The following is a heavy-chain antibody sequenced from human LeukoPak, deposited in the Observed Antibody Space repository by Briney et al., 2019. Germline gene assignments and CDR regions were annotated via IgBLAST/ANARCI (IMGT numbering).Heavy chain of an antibody. V-gene: IGHV4-59*01. CDR3: ARSGKYYDFWSGYRIFDY. CDR1: GGSISSYY. CDR2: IYYSGST. D-gene: IGHD3-3*01. J-gene: IGHJ4*02. Sequence: SETLSLTCIVSGGSISSYYWSWIRQPPGKGLEWIGYIYYSGSTNYNPSLKSRVTISVDTSKNQFSLKLSSVTAADTAVYYCARSGKYYDFWSGYRIFDYWGQGTLVTVSS.